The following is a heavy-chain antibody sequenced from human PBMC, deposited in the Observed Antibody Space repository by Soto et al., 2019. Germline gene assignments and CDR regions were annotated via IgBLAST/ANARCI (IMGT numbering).Heavy chain of an antibody. Sequence: WTWIRQAPGKELEWIAFISDIGNPIYKTSLTSRLTMSLETSKNQFSLILRSVTSADTAVYYCARLSGGYYPDWGQGTLVIVSS. CDR3: ARLSGGYYPD. J-gene: IGHJ4*02. D-gene: IGHD2-8*02. CDR2: ISDIGNP. V-gene: IGHV4-59*01.